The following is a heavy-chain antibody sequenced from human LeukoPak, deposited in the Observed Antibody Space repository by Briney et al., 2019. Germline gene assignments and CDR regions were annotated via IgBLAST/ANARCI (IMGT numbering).Heavy chain of an antibody. CDR1: GFTFRRYE. CDR3: ASGRGGSH. J-gene: IGHJ4*02. D-gene: IGHD1-26*01. Sequence: GGSLRLSCAASGFTFRRYEMNWVRQAPGKGLECISFMSSSGSTMYYADSVKGRFTISRDNAKKSLYLQMNSLRVEDTAVYYCASGRGGSHWGQGTLVTVSS. V-gene: IGHV3-48*03. CDR2: MSSSGSTM.